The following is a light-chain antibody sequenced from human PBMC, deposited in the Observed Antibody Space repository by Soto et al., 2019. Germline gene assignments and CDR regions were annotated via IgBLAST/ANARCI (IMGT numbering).Light chain of an antibody. CDR3: LQKDFYPFT. CDR1: QSISSW. J-gene: IGKJ3*01. V-gene: IGKV1-5*01. Sequence: DIQMTQSPSTLSASVGDRVTITCRASQSISSWLAWYQQKPGKAPKLLIYDASSLESGVPSRFSGSGSGTEFTLTISSLQPEDFATYYCLQKDFYPFTFGPGTKVDIK. CDR2: DAS.